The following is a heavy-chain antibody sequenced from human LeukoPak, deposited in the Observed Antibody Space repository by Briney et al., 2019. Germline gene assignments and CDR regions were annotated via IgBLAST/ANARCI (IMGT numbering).Heavy chain of an antibody. Sequence: PLETLSLTCTVSGGSISSYYWSWIRQPPGKGLEWIGYIYYSGSTNYNPSLKSRVTISVDTSKNQFSLKLSSVTAADTAVYYCARDGEQWDPTHTWFDPWGQGTLVTVSS. J-gene: IGHJ5*02. CDR2: IYYSGST. V-gene: IGHV4-59*01. CDR3: ARDGEQWDPTHTWFDP. CDR1: GGSISSYY. D-gene: IGHD6-19*01.